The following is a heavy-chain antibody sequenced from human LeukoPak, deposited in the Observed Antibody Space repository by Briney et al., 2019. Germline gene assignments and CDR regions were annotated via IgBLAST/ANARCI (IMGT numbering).Heavy chain of an antibody. J-gene: IGHJ5*01. V-gene: IGHV4-59*01. Sequence: PSETLSLTCTVSGGPISTYYWSWIRQPPGKRLEWIGYISYSGGTNDNPSLKRGGTISVATSKNHFSLKLTSVTAADTALYYCARADDRSRYFGGRFDSWGQGTPVTVSS. CDR1: GGPISTYY. D-gene: IGHD3-22*01. CDR2: ISYSGGT. CDR3: ARADDRSRYFGGRFDS.